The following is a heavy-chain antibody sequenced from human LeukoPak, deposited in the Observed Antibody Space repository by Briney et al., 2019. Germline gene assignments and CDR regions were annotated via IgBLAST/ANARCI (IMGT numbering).Heavy chain of an antibody. CDR1: GFTLSNFG. Sequence: GGSLRLSCTASGFTLSNFGMHWVRQAPGKGLEWVAVISDDGSNTFYADSVKGRFTISRDNSKNTLYLQLNSLRPEDTAVHYCAKDADTATIIYWYFDLWGRGTLVTVSS. CDR2: ISDDGSNT. V-gene: IGHV3-30*18. D-gene: IGHD5-18*01. CDR3: AKDADTATIIYWYFDL. J-gene: IGHJ2*01.